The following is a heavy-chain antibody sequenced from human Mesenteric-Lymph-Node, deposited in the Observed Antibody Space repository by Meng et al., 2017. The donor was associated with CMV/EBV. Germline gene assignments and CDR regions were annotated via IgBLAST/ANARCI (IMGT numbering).Heavy chain of an antibody. V-gene: IGHV1-18*01. D-gene: IGHD3-10*01. CDR1: GYTFTSYG. CDR2: ISAYNGNT. J-gene: IGHJ3*02. Sequence: ASVQVSCKASGYTFTSYGINWVRQAPGQGLEWMGWISAYNGNTNYAQKLQGRVTMTTDTSTSTAYMELRSLRSDDTAVYYCATRQGYYYGSGDAFDIWGQGTMVTVSS. CDR3: ATRQGYYYGSGDAFDI.